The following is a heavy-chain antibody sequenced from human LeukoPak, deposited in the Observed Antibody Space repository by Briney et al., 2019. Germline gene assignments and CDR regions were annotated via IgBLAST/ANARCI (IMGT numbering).Heavy chain of an antibody. J-gene: IGHJ6*02. CDR1: GFTFGDYA. CDR2: IRSKAYGGTT. V-gene: IGHV3-49*04. CDR3: TRVKRGVRGVIIPFYYYYGMDV. Sequence: GGSLRLSCTASGFTFGDYAMSWVRQAPGKGLEWVGFIRSKAYGGTTEYAASVKGRFTISRDDSKSIAYLQMNSLKTEDTAVYYCTRVKRGVRGVIIPFYYYYGMDVWGLGTTVTVSS. D-gene: IGHD3-10*01.